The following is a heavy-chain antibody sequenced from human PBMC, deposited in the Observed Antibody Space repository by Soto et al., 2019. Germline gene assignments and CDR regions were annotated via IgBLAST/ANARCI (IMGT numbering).Heavy chain of an antibody. D-gene: IGHD2-15*01. CDR1: GFTFSSYA. Sequence: GGPLRLPCAASGFTFSSYALSRVRQAPGKGLHWLSAISGRGRSTYYSDSGKGRFTSSLDNSKNTLYLQRNSLRAEDTAVYYCARRSPSWAFDIWGQGTMVTVSS. J-gene: IGHJ3*02. CDR3: ARRSPSWAFDI. V-gene: IGHV3-23*01. CDR2: ISGRGRST.